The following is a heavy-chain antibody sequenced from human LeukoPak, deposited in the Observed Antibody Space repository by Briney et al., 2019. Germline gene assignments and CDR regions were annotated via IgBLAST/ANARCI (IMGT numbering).Heavy chain of an antibody. Sequence: GALRLSCAASGFTFTSYAMSWVRQAPGKGLEWVSGISGTGSSTYYADSVKGRFTISRDNAKNSLYLQMNSLRAEDTAVYYCARVKADFWSGYYFDYWGQGTLVTVSS. CDR2: ISGTGSST. J-gene: IGHJ4*02. CDR1: GFTFTSYA. V-gene: IGHV3-23*01. D-gene: IGHD3-3*01. CDR3: ARVKADFWSGYYFDY.